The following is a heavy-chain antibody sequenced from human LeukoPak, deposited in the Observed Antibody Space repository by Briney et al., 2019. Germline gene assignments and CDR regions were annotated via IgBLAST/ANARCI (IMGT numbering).Heavy chain of an antibody. Sequence: GGSLRLSCAASGFTFSSYEMNWVRQAPGKGLEWVSYISSSGSTIYYADSVKGRFTISRDNAKNSQYLQMNSLRAEDMALYYCAKVGTYDAGAFDIWGQGTMVTVPS. CDR1: GFTFSSYE. CDR3: AKVGTYDAGAFDI. D-gene: IGHD4/OR15-4a*01. V-gene: IGHV3-48*03. CDR2: ISSSGSTI. J-gene: IGHJ3*02.